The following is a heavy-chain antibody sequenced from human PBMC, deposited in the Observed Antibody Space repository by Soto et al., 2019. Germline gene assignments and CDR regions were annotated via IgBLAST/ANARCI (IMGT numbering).Heavy chain of an antibody. CDR3: AKETNAYEINY. D-gene: IGHD3-9*01. Sequence: PGGSLRLSCAASGFIFSGYAMHWVRQAPGKGLEWVAVIAHDGNTQYYADSVKGRFTVSRDNSNNMLYVQMNNLRDEDTAMYYCAKETNAYEINYWGQGTPVTVSS. CDR2: IAHDGNTQ. CDR1: GFIFSGYA. V-gene: IGHV3-30-3*01. J-gene: IGHJ4*02.